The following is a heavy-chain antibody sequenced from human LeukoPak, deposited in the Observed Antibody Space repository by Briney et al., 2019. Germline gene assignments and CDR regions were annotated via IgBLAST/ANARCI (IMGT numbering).Heavy chain of an antibody. Sequence: SETLSLTCTVSGGSISSGGYYWSWIRQHPGKGLEWIGYIYYSGSTYYNPSLKSRVTISVDTSKNQFSLKLSSVTAADTAAYYGARGGSYCSSTSCLERYFDYWGQGTLVTVSS. CDR1: GGSISSGGYY. V-gene: IGHV4-31*03. D-gene: IGHD2-2*01. J-gene: IGHJ4*02. CDR2: IYYSGST. CDR3: ARGGSYCSSTSCLERYFDY.